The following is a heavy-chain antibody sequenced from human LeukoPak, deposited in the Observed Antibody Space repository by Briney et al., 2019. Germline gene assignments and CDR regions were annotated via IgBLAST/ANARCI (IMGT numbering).Heavy chain of an antibody. Sequence: PSETLSLTCAVYGGSFSGYYWSWIRQPPGKGLEWIGEINHSGSTNYNPSLKSRVTISVDTSKNQFSLKLSSVTAADTAVYCCARWGYSYGYLDYWGQGTLVTVSS. CDR3: ARWGYSYGYLDY. D-gene: IGHD5-18*01. CDR1: GGSFSGYY. J-gene: IGHJ4*02. V-gene: IGHV4-34*01. CDR2: INHSGST.